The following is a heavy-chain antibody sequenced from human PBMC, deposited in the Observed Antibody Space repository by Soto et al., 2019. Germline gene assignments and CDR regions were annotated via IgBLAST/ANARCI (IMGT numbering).Heavy chain of an antibody. Sequence: EVQLVESGGGLVEPGGSLRLSCAASGFTFSDAWMIWVRKAPGKGLEWVGRIRSQTDGGTTDFAAPVKGRFTISRDDSENILYLQMNSLKTKDTAVYYCATELRWELVPQDSWVQGTLVTVSS. V-gene: IGHV3-15*01. J-gene: IGHJ4*02. CDR2: IRSQTDGGTT. D-gene: IGHD1-26*01. CDR3: ATELRWELVPQDS. CDR1: GFTFSDAW.